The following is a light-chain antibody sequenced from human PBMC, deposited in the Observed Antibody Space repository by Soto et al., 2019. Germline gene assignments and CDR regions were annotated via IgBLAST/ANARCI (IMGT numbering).Light chain of an antibody. CDR1: QGISNS. J-gene: IGKJ1*01. CDR2: GAS. CDR3: QKYNGAPRA. Sequence: DIQMTQSPSSLSASVGDRVTITCRASQGISNSLAWYQQKPGKVPQLLIYGASTLQSGVPSRFSGSGSGTDFTLSISSLQPEDVATYYCQKYNGAPRAFGQGTKVEI. V-gene: IGKV1-27*01.